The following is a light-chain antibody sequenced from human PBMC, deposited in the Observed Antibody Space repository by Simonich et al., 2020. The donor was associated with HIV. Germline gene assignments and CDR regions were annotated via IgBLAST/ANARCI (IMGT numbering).Light chain of an antibody. V-gene: IGKV4-1*01. Sequence: DIVMTQSQDSLAVYLGERATINCKSSQSVLYSSNNKNYLDWYQQKTGQPPKLLIYWASTRKSGVPDRFSGSGSGTDFTLTISSLQAEDVAVYYCQQYYSTPLTFGGGTKVEIE. CDR1: QSVLYSSNNKNY. CDR3: QQYYSTPLT. J-gene: IGKJ4*01. CDR2: WAS.